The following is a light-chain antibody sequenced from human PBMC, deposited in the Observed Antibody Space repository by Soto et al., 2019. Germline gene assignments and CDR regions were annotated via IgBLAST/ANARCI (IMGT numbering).Light chain of an antibody. CDR2: EAT. J-gene: IGLJ1*01. Sequence: QSVLAQPASVSGSPGQSITISCTGTSSDVENYSLISWYQHHPGKVPTVVIFEATKRPSGVSTRFSGSKSGNTASLTISGLQAEDEADYYGSSYTDTNTYVFXSGTKVTVL. CDR1: SSDVENYSL. CDR3: SSYTDTNTYV. V-gene: IGLV2-23*01.